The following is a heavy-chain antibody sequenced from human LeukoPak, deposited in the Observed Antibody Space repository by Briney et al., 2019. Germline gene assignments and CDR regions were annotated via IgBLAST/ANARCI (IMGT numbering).Heavy chain of an antibody. CDR1: GGSFSGYY. CDR2: INHSGST. J-gene: IGHJ5*02. V-gene: IGHV4-34*01. Sequence: SETLSLTCAVYGGSFSGYYWSWIRQPPGKGLEWIGEINHSGSTNYNPSLKSRVTISVDTSKNQFSLKLSSVTAADTAVYYCASIGTEPRLASNWFDPWGQGTLVTVSS. CDR3: ASIGTEPRLASNWFDP. D-gene: IGHD3-10*01.